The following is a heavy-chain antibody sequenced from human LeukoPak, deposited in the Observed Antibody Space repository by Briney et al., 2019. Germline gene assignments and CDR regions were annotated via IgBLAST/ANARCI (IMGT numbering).Heavy chain of an antibody. CDR3: AKTFGAVAPRGVFDY. D-gene: IGHD3-10*01. CDR2: IRDDGSNK. CDR1: GFTFSTYG. J-gene: IGHJ4*02. Sequence: GGSLRLSCAASGFTFSTYGMHWVRQAPGKGLEWVAFIRDDGSNKFYAHSVKGRFTISRDNSKNTLYLQMNSLRAEDTAVYYCAKTFGAVAPRGVFDYWGQGTLVTVSS. V-gene: IGHV3-30*02.